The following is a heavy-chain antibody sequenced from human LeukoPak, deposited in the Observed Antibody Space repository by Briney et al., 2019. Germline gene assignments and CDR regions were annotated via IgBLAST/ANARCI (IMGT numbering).Heavy chain of an antibody. CDR3: TRVTDYYGSVLDY. V-gene: IGHV3-49*04. CDR2: IRSKAYGGTT. J-gene: IGHJ4*02. D-gene: IGHD3-10*01. Sequence: GSLRLSCTASGFTFGDYAMSWVRQAPGKGLEWVGFIRSKAYGGTTEYAASVKGRFTISRDDSKSIAYLQMNSLKTEDTAVYYCTRVTDYYGSVLDYWGQGTLVTVSS. CDR1: GFTFGDYA.